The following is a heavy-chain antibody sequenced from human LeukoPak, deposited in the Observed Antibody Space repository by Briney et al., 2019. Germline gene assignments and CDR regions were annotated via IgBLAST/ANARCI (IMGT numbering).Heavy chain of an antibody. CDR1: GGSFSGYY. J-gene: IGHJ3*02. CDR3: ARGPYSYDSSGAFDI. V-gene: IGHV4-34*01. CDR2: INHSGST. D-gene: IGHD3-22*01. Sequence: SETLSLTCAVYGGSFSGYYWSWIRQPPGKGLEWIGEINHSGSTNYNPSLKSRVTISVDTSKNQFSLKLSSVTAADTAVYFCARGPYSYDSSGAFDIWGQGTMVTVSS.